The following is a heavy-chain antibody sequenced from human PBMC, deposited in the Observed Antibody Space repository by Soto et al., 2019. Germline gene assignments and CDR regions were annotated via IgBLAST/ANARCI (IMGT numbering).Heavy chain of an antibody. Sequence: QVQLVQSGAEVKKPGASVKVSCKASGYTFTSYYLHWVRQAPGQGLEWMGIINPSGGSTSYAQKFQGRVTMTRDTSTSTVYMELSSLRSEDTAVYYCTRDRGKVGERGVYNWFDPWGQGTLVTVSS. V-gene: IGHV1-46*01. CDR2: INPSGGST. D-gene: IGHD3-16*01. J-gene: IGHJ5*02. CDR1: GYTFTSYY. CDR3: TRDRGKVGERGVYNWFDP.